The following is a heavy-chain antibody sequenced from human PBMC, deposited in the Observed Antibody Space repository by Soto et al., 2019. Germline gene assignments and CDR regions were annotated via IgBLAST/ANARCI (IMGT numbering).Heavy chain of an antibody. CDR2: ISPGGDII. CDR3: TRDPRILDY. J-gene: IGHJ4*02. CDR1: GFTFSDYY. V-gene: IGHV3-11*01. Sequence: AGGSLRLSCAASGFTFSDYYMTWIRQAPGKGLDLLSYISPGGDIISYADSVKGRFTVSRDNGKKSPHLQMNGLRDEDTAMYYCTRDPRILDYWGQGTLVTVSS.